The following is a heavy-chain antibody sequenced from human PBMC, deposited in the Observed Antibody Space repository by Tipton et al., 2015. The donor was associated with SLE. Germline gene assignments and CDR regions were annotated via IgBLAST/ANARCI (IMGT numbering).Heavy chain of an antibody. D-gene: IGHD3-10*01. CDR1: GGSIGSYY. J-gene: IGHJ5*02. V-gene: IGHV4-59*01. CDR3: ARGDYYSWFDP. CDR2: IYYSGNT. Sequence: TLSLTCTVSGGSIGSYYWSWIRQPPGKRLEWIGYIYYSGNTVYNPSLKSRVTISVDTSKNQFSLKLSSVTAADTAVYYCARGDYYSWFDPWGQGTQVTVSS.